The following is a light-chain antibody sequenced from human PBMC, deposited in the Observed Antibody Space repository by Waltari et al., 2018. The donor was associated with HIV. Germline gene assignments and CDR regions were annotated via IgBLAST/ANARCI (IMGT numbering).Light chain of an antibody. CDR2: EVN. Sequence: QSALTQPPSASGSPGQSVTISCTGTSSDVGGYNYVSWYQQHPGKAPNLLIYEVNKRPSGVPDRFSGSKSGNTASLTVSGLQAEDEADYFCNSHAGSNNVAFGGGTKLTVL. J-gene: IGLJ2*01. CDR1: SSDVGGYNY. CDR3: NSHAGSNNVA. V-gene: IGLV2-8*01.